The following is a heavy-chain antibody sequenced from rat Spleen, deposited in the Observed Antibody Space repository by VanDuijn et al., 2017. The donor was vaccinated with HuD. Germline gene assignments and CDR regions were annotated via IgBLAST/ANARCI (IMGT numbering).Heavy chain of an antibody. CDR3: TTNYGYIY. CDR1: GFTFSDYY. Sequence: EVQLVESGGGLVQPGRSLKLSCAASGFTFSDYYMAWVRQAPTKGLEWVASISSDGGSTYYRDSVKGRFTISRDNAKSSLYLQMDSLRSEDTATYYCTTNYGYIYWGQGVMVTVSS. CDR2: ISSDGGST. J-gene: IGHJ2*01. D-gene: IGHD1-11*01. V-gene: IGHV5-20*01.